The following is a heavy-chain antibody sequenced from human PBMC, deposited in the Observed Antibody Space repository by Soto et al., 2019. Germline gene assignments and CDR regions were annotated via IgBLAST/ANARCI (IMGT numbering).Heavy chain of an antibody. Sequence: QLQLQESGSGLVKPSQTLSLTCAVSGGSISSGGYSWSWIRQPPGKGLEWIGYIYHSGSTYYNPSRKSRVTISVDRSKNQFSLKLSSVTAADTAVYYCARSYCSGGSCSFDYWGQGTLVTVSS. CDR1: GGSISSGGYS. J-gene: IGHJ4*02. V-gene: IGHV4-30-2*01. CDR2: IYHSGST. CDR3: ARSYCSGGSCSFDY. D-gene: IGHD2-15*01.